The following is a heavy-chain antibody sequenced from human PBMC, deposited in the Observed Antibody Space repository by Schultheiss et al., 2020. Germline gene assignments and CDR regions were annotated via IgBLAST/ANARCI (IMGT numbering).Heavy chain of an antibody. CDR2: IKQDGSEK. D-gene: IGHD5-12*01. V-gene: IGHV3-7*01. Sequence: GGSLRLSCAASGFTFSSYWMSWVRQAPGKGLEWVANIKQDGSEKYYVDSVNGRFTISRDNAKNSLYLQMNSLRAEDTAVYYCVVATRSFNNFDYWGQGTLVTVSS. CDR3: VVATRSFNNFDY. CDR1: GFTFSSYW. J-gene: IGHJ4*02.